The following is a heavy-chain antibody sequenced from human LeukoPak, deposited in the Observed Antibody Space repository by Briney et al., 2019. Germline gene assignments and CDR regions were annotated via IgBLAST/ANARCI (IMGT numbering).Heavy chain of an antibody. V-gene: IGHV1-69*04. J-gene: IGHJ4*02. CDR2: IIPILGIA. CDR3: ARKNYYDSNRGFDY. CDR1: GGTFSSYA. D-gene: IGHD3-22*01. Sequence: AASVKVSCKASGGTFSSYAISWVRQAPGQGLEWMGRIIPILGIANYAQKFQGRVTMTRDTSTSTVYMELSSLRSEDTAVYYCARKNYYDSNRGFDYWGQGTLVTVSS.